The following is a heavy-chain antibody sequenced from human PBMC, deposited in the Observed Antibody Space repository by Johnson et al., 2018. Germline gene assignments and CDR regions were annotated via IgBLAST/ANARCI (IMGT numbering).Heavy chain of an antibody. CDR3: AKVMCSSTSCFSLAFDI. Sequence: VQSGGSLKLACAASGFTFSGSAMHWVRQASGKGLEWVGRIRSKANSYATAYAASVKGRFTISRDDSKNTAYLQMNSLKTEDTAVYYCAKVMCSSTSCFSLAFDIWGQGTMVTVSS. J-gene: IGHJ3*02. CDR2: IRSKANSYAT. D-gene: IGHD2-2*01. CDR1: GFTFSGSA. V-gene: IGHV3-73*01.